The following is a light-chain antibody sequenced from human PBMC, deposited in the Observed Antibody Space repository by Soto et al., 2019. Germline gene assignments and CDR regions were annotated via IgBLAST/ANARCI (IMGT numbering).Light chain of an antibody. J-gene: IGKJ4*01. CDR3: QQYDDLPFT. CDR2: DAS. V-gene: IGKV1-33*01. Sequence: DIQMTQSPSSLSASVGDRVTITCQADQGISKSLSWYQQKPGMAPKLLIYDASNLETGVPSRFSGSGSGIDFTLTISSLQPEDFGRYYSQQYDDLPFTFGGGTKVEIK. CDR1: QGISKS.